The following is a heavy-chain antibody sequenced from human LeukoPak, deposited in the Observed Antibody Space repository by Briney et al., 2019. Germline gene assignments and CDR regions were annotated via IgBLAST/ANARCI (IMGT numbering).Heavy chain of an antibody. Sequence: GGSLRLSCAASGFTFGSYAMSWVRQAPGKGLEWVSGISGSGVSTYYVDSVQGRFTISRDSSKNTLYLQMNSLRVEDTAVYYCAKGGLRRDYYYGMDVWGQGTTVTVSS. CDR1: GFTFGSYA. J-gene: IGHJ6*02. CDR2: ISGSGVST. CDR3: AKGGLRRDYYYGMDV. V-gene: IGHV3-23*01.